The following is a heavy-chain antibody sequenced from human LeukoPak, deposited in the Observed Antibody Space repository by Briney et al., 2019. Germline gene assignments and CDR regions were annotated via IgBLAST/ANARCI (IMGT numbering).Heavy chain of an antibody. Sequence: GGSLRLSCAAPGFTFSSYSMNWVRQAPGKGLEWVSSISSSSSYIYYADSVKGRFTISRDNAKNSLYLQMNSLRAEDTAVYYCARDEGYCSSTSCYSDYWGQGTLVTVSS. V-gene: IGHV3-21*01. CDR1: GFTFSSYS. CDR3: ARDEGYCSSTSCYSDY. J-gene: IGHJ4*02. CDR2: ISSSSSYI. D-gene: IGHD2-2*01.